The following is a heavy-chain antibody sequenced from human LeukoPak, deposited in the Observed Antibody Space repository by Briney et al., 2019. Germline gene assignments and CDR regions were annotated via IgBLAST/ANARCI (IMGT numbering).Heavy chain of an antibody. J-gene: IGHJ5*01. V-gene: IGHV3-30*18. CDR2: IPFDGSNQ. CDR3: AKNRIPTSITPDS. Sequence: GGSLRLSCGASGFTFSNYGMHWLRQAPDKGLQWVAVIPFDGSNQYYTDSVKGRFTISRDNSKNTLYLQMNSLRPEDTAVYYCAKNRIPTSITPDSWGRGTLVTVSS. D-gene: IGHD2-2*02. CDR1: GFTFSNYG.